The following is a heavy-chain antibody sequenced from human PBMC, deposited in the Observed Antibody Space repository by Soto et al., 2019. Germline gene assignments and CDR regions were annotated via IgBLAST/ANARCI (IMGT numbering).Heavy chain of an antibody. CDR3: ARGSAAAGTYYYYGMDV. Sequence: PSETLSLTCAVYGGSFSGDYWSWIRRPPGKGLEWIGEINHSGSTNYNPSLKSRVTISVDTSKNQFSLKLSSVTAADTAVYYCARGSAAAGTYYYYGMDVWGQGTTVTVSS. CDR2: INHSGST. D-gene: IGHD6-13*01. V-gene: IGHV4-34*01. CDR1: GGSFSGDY. J-gene: IGHJ6*02.